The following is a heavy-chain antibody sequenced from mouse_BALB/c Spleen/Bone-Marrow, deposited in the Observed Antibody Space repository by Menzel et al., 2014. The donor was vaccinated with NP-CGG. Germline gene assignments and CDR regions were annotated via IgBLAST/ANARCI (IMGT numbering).Heavy chain of an antibody. D-gene: IGHD2-4*01. J-gene: IGHJ3*01. CDR2: ITLCCCYC. Sequence: EKSLEWVSTITLCCCYCYYLYSVKRRFTISRDNAKNTLYLQMSSLRSEDTAMYYCTRQGGDYDGKLPYWGQGTLVNVSA. V-gene: IGHV5-9-3*01. CDR3: TRQGGDYDGKLPY.